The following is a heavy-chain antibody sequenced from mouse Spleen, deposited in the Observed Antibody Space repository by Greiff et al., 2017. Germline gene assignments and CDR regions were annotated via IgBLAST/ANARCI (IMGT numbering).Heavy chain of an antibody. V-gene: IGHV3-4*01. J-gene: IGHJ2*01. CDR1: GYSITNGNHW. CDR2: IGSGGST. Sequence: EVQVVESGPALVKPSQTVSLTCTVTGYSITNGNHWWNWIRPVSGSKLEWIGYIGSGGSTDSNPFLNSRISITRDPSKNQLLLQMNSVTTEDIDTYDCAREEDGFDYWGQGTTLTVSS. D-gene: IGHD2-3*01. CDR3: AREEDGFDY.